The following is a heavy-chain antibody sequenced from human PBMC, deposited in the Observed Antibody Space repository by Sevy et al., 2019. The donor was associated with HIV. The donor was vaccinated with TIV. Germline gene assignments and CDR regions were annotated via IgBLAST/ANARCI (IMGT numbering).Heavy chain of an antibody. CDR2: ISSSSSYI. CDR3: ARDIVVVPAAHTYYYYGMDV. D-gene: IGHD2-2*01. CDR1: GFTFSSYS. J-gene: IGHJ6*02. V-gene: IGHV3-21*01. Sequence: GGSLRLSCAASGFTFSSYSMNWVRQAPGKGLEWVSSISSSSSYIYYAYSVKGRFTISRDNAKNSLYLQMNSLRAEDTAVYYCARDIVVVPAAHTYYYYGMDVWGQGTTVTVSS.